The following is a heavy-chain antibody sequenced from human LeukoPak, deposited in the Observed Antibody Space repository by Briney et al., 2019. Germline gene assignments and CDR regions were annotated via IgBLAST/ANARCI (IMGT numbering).Heavy chain of an antibody. V-gene: IGHV3-23*01. CDR1: GFTFSSYA. CDR2: VGGTGLTT. J-gene: IGHJ4*02. CDR3: AKELMGFDY. D-gene: IGHD2-8*01. Sequence: PGGSLRLSCAASGFTFSSYAMSWVRQAPGKGLEWVSAVGGTGLTTYYADSVKGRFIVSRDNSKNTVYLQTNSLRGEDAAVYYCAKELMGFDYWGQGTLVTVSS.